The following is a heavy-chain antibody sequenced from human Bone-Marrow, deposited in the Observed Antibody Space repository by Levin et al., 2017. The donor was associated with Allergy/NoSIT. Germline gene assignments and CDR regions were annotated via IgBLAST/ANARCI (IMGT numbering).Heavy chain of an antibody. D-gene: IGHD2-15*01. CDR3: AKVSLSFSCSGGSCYSGYGAFDI. Sequence: LSLTCAASGFTFSSYAMSWVRQAPGKGLEWVSAISGSGGSTYYAESVKGRFTISRDNSKNTLYLQMNSLRAEDTAVYYCAKVSLSFSCSGGSCYSGYGAFDIWGQGTMVTVSS. J-gene: IGHJ3*02. CDR1: GFTFSSYA. CDR2: ISGSGGST. V-gene: IGHV3-23*01.